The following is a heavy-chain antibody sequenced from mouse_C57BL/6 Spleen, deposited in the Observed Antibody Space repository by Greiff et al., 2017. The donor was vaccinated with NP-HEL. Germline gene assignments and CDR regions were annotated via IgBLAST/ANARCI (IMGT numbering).Heavy chain of an antibody. CDR1: GFTFTDYG. D-gene: IGHD1-1*01. Sequence: EVKLVESGGGLVKPGGSLKLSCAASGFTFTDYGMHWVRQAPEKGLEWVAYISSGSSTIYYADTVTGRFTISRDNAKNTLFLQMTSLRSEDTAMYYGAREGITTVPYAMDYWGQGTSVTVSS. CDR3: AREGITTVPYAMDY. J-gene: IGHJ4*01. CDR2: ISSGSSTI. V-gene: IGHV5-17*01.